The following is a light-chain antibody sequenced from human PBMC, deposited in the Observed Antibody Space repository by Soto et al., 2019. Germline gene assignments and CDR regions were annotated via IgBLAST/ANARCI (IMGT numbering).Light chain of an antibody. V-gene: IGKV3-15*01. CDR3: QQYNNWPLEFT. CDR2: GAS. Sequence: EIVMTQSPATLSVSPGERATLSCRASQSVSSNLAWYQQNPGQAPRLLIYGASTRATGIPARFNGSGSGTEFTLTISSLQSEDFAVYYCQQYNNWPLEFTFGQGTKLEIK. CDR1: QSVSSN. J-gene: IGKJ2*01.